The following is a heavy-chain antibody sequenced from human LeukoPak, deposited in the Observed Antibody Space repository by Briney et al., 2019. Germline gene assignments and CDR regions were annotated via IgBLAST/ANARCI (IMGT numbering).Heavy chain of an antibody. CDR3: ARSIVVVVAATRGVHWFDP. V-gene: IGHV4-59*01. CDR1: GGSISSYY. J-gene: IGHJ5*02. Sequence: SETLSLTCAVSGGSISSYYWSWIRQPPGKGLEWVGYIYYSWSTNHNPSLKSRVPISVDTFKNQFSQKLSSATAADTALYYCARSIVVVVAATRGVHWFDPWGQGTLVTVSS. D-gene: IGHD2-15*01. CDR2: IYYSWST.